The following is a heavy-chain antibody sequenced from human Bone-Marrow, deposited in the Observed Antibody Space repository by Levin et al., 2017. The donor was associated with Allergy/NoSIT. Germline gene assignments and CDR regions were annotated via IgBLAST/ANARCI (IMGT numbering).Heavy chain of an antibody. V-gene: IGHV3-9*01. J-gene: IGHJ4*02. Sequence: LSLTCAASGFPFDDYGMHWVRQAPGKGLEWVSSINWNNANIAYADSVKGRFTISRDNAKNSLYLQMNSLRVEDTALYYCAKDSGGSYTGVFENWGQGTLVIVSS. CDR3: AKDSGGSYTGVFEN. CDR2: INWNNANI. CDR1: GFPFDDYG. D-gene: IGHD1-26*01.